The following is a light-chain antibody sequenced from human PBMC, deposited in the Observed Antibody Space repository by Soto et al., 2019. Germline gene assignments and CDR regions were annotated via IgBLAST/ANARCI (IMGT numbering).Light chain of an antibody. Sequence: DIAMTQSPLSLPVTPGEPASVSCRSIQSLLHSNGNKYVDWYLQKPGQSPQLLIYLGSNRASGVPDKFRGSGSGTDFRMKISRVEAVDVGLDLCMQALQAPYTFGQGTKLVIK. CDR3: MQALQAPYT. J-gene: IGKJ2*01. CDR1: QSLLHSNGNKY. CDR2: LGS. V-gene: IGKV2-28*01.